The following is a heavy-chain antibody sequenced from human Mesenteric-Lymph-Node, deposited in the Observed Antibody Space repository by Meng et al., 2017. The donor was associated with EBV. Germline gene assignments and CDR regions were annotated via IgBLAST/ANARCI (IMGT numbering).Heavy chain of an antibody. D-gene: IGHD4-17*01. CDR3: AGGDYVNQFNY. V-gene: IGHV4-30-2*06. Sequence: RPGRVKPSQTMSLTCTVSGGAVHGGGYSWSWTRQSPEKGLEWIGYVHHSGLTYYNPSLETRVIISLERSKNQFSLKLTSVTAADTAVYYCAGGDYVNQFNYWGQGTLVTVSS. CDR2: VHHSGLT. J-gene: IGHJ4*02. CDR1: GGAVHGGGYS.